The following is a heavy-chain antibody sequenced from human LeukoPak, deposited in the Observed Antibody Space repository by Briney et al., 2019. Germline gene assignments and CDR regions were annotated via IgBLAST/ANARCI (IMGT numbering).Heavy chain of an antibody. J-gene: IGHJ4*02. CDR1: GFTFSSYA. CDR2: ISGSGGST. V-gene: IGHV3-23*01. CDR3: AKWRDSSGWYYFDY. D-gene: IGHD6-19*01. Sequence: GGSLRLSCAASGFTFSSYAMSWVRQAPGKGLEWVSAISGSGGSTYYADSVKGRFTISRDNPKNTLYLQMNSLRAEDTAVYYCAKWRDSSGWYYFDYWGQGTLVTVSS.